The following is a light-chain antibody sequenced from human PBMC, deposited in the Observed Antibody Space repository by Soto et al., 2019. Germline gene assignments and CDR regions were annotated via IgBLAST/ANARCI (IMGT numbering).Light chain of an antibody. CDR3: SSYTSINSYV. V-gene: IGLV2-14*03. CDR2: YVS. CDR1: SSDVGGYNY. Sequence: QSALTQPASVSGSPGQSITISCTGTSSDVGGYNYVSWYQQHPGKAPKLMIYYVSHRPSGVSNRFSGSKSGNTASLTISGLQAEDEAVYYCSSYTSINSYVFGTGTKLTVL. J-gene: IGLJ1*01.